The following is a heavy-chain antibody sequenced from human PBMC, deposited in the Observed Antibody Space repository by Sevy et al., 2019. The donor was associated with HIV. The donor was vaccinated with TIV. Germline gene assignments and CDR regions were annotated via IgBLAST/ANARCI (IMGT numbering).Heavy chain of an antibody. D-gene: IGHD3-10*01. J-gene: IGHJ4*02. Sequence: GGSLRLSCAASGFTFSSYAMSWVRQAPGKGLEWVSAISGSGGSTYYADSVKGRFTISRDNSKNTLYLQMNSLRAEDTAVYYSAKDLERITMVRGVIMGTFDYWGQGTLVTVSS. V-gene: IGHV3-23*01. CDR1: GFTFSSYA. CDR2: ISGSGGST. CDR3: AKDLERITMVRGVIMGTFDY.